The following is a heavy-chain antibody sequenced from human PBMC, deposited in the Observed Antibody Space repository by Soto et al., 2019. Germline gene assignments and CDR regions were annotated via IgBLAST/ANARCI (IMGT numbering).Heavy chain of an antibody. Sequence: SETLSLTCTVSGGSISSYYWSWIRQPPGKGLEWIGYIYYSGSTNYNPSLKSRVTISVDTSKSQFSLKLSSVTAADTAVYYCASSTYYDFWSGYSYYYYYGMDVWGQGTTVTVSS. J-gene: IGHJ6*02. CDR3: ASSTYYDFWSGYSYYYYYGMDV. V-gene: IGHV4-59*01. D-gene: IGHD3-3*01. CDR1: GGSISSYY. CDR2: IYYSGST.